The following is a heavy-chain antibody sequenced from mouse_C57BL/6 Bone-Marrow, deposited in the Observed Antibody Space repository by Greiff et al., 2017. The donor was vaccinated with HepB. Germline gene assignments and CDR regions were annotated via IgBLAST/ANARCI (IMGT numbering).Heavy chain of an antibody. D-gene: IGHD1-1*01. CDR2: TFYSGIT. CDR1: GFSINSDCY. J-gene: IGHJ4*01. CDR3: ARGVYYYGSSPQYYAMDY. Sequence: DVMLVESGPSLVRPSQTLSLTCTVTGFSINSDCYWIWIRQFPGNKLEYIGYTFYSGITYYNPSLESRTYITRDTSKNQFSLKLSSVTTEDTATYYCARGVYYYGSSPQYYAMDYWGQGTSVTVSS. V-gene: IGHV3-3*01.